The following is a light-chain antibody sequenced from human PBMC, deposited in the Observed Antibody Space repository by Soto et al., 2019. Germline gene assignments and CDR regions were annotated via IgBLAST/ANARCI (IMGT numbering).Light chain of an antibody. CDR2: GAS. J-gene: IGKJ1*01. V-gene: IGKV3-20*01. CDR1: QSVSSNY. Sequence: DIVLTQSPGTRSLSPVERATLSFRASQSVSSNYLAWYQQKPGQAPRLLIYGASTRATGVPDRFSGSGSGTDFTLTISRLEPEDFAVYHCQQYGSLSWTFGQGTKVDI. CDR3: QQYGSLSWT.